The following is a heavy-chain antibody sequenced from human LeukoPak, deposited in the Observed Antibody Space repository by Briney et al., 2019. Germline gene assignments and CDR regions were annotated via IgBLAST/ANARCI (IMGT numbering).Heavy chain of an antibody. D-gene: IGHD3-10*01. J-gene: IGHJ4*02. V-gene: IGHV1-18*01. CDR3: ASGGWYYGSGSYYNNDY. Sequence: ASVKVSCKASGYTFTSYGISWVRQAPGQGLEWMGWISAYNGNTNYAQKLQGRVTMTTDTSTSTAYMELRSLRSDDTAVYYCASGGWYYGSGSYYNNDYWGQGTLVTVSS. CDR1: GYTFTSYG. CDR2: ISAYNGNT.